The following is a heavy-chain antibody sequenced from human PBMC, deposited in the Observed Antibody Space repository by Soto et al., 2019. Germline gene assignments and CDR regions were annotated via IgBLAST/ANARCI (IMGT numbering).Heavy chain of an antibody. J-gene: IGHJ4*02. CDR3: TIIAARGAGFY. CDR1: GFTFSSYA. D-gene: IGHD6-6*01. Sequence: SGGSLRLSCAASGFTFSSYAMSWVRQAPGKGLEWVSSISGSGGSTYYADSVKGRFTISRDNSKNTLYLQMNSLRAEDTAVYYCTIIAARGAGFYWGQGTLVTVSS. V-gene: IGHV3-23*01. CDR2: ISGSGGST.